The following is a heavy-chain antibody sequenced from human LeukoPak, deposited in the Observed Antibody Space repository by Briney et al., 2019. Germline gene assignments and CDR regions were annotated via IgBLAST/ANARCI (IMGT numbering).Heavy chain of an antibody. Sequence: SVKVSCKASGYTSTGYYMHWVRQAPGQGLEWMGRIIPILGIANYAQKFQGRVTITADKSTSTAYMELSSLRSEDTAVYYCARDHMGPYYYGSGRIKGFDPWGQGTLVTVSS. V-gene: IGHV1-69*04. CDR3: ARDHMGPYYYGSGRIKGFDP. D-gene: IGHD3-10*01. CDR1: GYTSTGYY. CDR2: IIPILGIA. J-gene: IGHJ5*02.